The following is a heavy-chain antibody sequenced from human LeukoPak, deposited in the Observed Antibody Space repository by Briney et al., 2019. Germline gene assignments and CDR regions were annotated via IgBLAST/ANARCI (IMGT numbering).Heavy chain of an antibody. J-gene: IGHJ4*02. V-gene: IGHV4-34*01. Sequence: SETLSLTCAVYGGSFSGYYWSWIRQPPGKGLEWIGEINRSGSTNYNPSLKSRVTISVDTSKNQFSLKLSSVTAADTAVYYCARANYYDSSGYYFDYWGQGTLVTVSS. CDR2: INRSGST. CDR3: ARANYYDSSGYYFDY. CDR1: GGSFSGYY. D-gene: IGHD3-22*01.